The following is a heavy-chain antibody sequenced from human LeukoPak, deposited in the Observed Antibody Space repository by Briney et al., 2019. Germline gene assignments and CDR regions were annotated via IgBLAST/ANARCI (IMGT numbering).Heavy chain of an antibody. J-gene: IGHJ4*02. V-gene: IGHV4-39*01. CDR2: IYYSGST. CDR3: ARSRGIAGYFDY. Sequence: PSETLSLTCTVSGGSISSSSYYWGWSRPPPGKGLEWIGSIYYSGSTYHNPSLKSRVTISVDTSKNQFSLKLSSVTAADTAVYYCARSRGIAGYFDYWGQGTLVTVSS. CDR1: GGSISSSSYY. D-gene: IGHD1-26*01.